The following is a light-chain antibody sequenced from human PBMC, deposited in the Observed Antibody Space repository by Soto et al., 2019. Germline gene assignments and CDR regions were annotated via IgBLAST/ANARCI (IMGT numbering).Light chain of an antibody. Sequence: EIVITQSPATLSVSPGERVTLSCRASQTVSNNLAWYQQKPGQPPRLLIYGASSRATGIPGRFSGSGSGTEFSLTISSLQSEDSAVYYCQQYHNWPPWTFGQGTKVDIK. V-gene: IGKV3-15*01. CDR2: GAS. CDR3: QQYHNWPPWT. J-gene: IGKJ1*01. CDR1: QTVSNN.